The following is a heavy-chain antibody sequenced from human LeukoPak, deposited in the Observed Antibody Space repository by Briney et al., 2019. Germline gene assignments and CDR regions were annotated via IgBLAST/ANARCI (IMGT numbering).Heavy chain of an antibody. CDR3: AGAYGSGSYYYYYGMDV. Sequence: GGSLRLSCAASGFTFSSYGMHWVRQAPGKGLEWVAVISYDGSNKYYADSVKGRFTISRDNSKNTLYLQMNSLRAEDTAVYYCAGAYGSGSYYYYYGMDVWGQGTTVTVSS. CDR2: ISYDGSNK. V-gene: IGHV3-30*03. CDR1: GFTFSSYG. D-gene: IGHD3-10*01. J-gene: IGHJ6*02.